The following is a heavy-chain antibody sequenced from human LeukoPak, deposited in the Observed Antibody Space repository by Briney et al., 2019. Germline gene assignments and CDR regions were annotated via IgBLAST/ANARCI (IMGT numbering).Heavy chain of an antibody. CDR2: INTDGSTT. D-gene: IGHD6-13*01. CDR3: AKDRSEHLVPYGMDV. J-gene: IGHJ6*02. CDR1: GFTFSDAW. Sequence: GGSLRLSCAASGFTFSDAWMHWVRQAPGKGLVWVSRINTDGSTTTYADSVKGRFTISRDNSKNTLYLQMSSLRAEDTALYYCAKDRSEHLVPYGMDVWGQGTTVTVSS. V-gene: IGHV3-74*01.